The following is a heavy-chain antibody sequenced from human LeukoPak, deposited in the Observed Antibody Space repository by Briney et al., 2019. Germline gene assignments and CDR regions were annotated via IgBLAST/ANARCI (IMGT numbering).Heavy chain of an antibody. CDR2: INPNSGGT. CDR1: GYTFTGYY. J-gene: IGHJ4*02. Sequence: ASVKVSCKASGYTFTGYYMHWVRQAPGQGLEWMGWINPNSGGTNYAQKFQGRVTVTRDTSISTAYMELSSLRSDDTAVYYCARDLYYFDYWGQGTLVTVSS. V-gene: IGHV1-2*02. CDR3: ARDLYYFDY.